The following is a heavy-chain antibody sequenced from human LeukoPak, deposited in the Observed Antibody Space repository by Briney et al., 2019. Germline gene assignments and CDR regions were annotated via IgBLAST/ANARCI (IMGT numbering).Heavy chain of an antibody. D-gene: IGHD1-14*01. Sequence: GGPLRFSCAAPGFTFTAYAMSWFRRAQGKGLERVSSISTVGGMIYDAASVKGRFTTSRDNSKNALYLQLSSLRAEDTAVYYCATQYRAYYFDNWGQGTLVTISS. CDR3: ATQYRAYYFDN. J-gene: IGHJ4*02. V-gene: IGHV3-23*01. CDR2: ISTVGGMI. CDR1: GFTFTAYA.